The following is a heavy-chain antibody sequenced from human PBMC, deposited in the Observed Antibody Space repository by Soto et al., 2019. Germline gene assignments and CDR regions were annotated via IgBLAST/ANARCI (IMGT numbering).Heavy chain of an antibody. CDR3: PKCDSSGDFDN. Sequence: SETLSLTCGVSGASISLVGYSWSWIRQPPGKGLEWIGYISHRGNTYYNPSLRSRVTISVDRSKNEFSLNLRSVTAADTAMYYCPKCDSSGDFDNWGQETLVTVSS. D-gene: IGHD3-22*01. J-gene: IGHJ4*02. CDR2: ISHRGNT. CDR1: GASISLVGYS. V-gene: IGHV4-30-2*01.